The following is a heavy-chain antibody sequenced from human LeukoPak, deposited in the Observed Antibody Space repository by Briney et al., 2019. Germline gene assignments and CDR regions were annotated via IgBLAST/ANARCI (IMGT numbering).Heavy chain of an antibody. CDR3: ARVRDGYNPFDY. V-gene: IGHV3-23*01. CDR1: GFTFSSYA. D-gene: IGHD5-24*01. Sequence: PGGSLRLSCAVSGFTFSSYAMTWVRQASGKGLEWVSTISGSDGRTDYADSVKGRFTISRDNSKNTLYLQMNSLRAEDTAVYYCARVRDGYNPFDYWGQGTLVTVSS. J-gene: IGHJ4*02. CDR2: ISGSDGRT.